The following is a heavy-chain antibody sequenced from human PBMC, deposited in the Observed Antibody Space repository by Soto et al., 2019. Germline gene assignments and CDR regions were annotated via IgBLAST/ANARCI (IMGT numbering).Heavy chain of an antibody. D-gene: IGHD6-19*01. V-gene: IGHV4-59*01. CDR1: GGSISSYY. CDR2: IYYSGST. J-gene: IGHJ3*02. CDR3: AGESIAVAGEGYDAFDI. Sequence: KTSETLSLTCTVSGGSISSYYWSWIRQPPGKGLEWIGYIYYSGSTNYNPSLKSRVTISVDTSKNQFSLKLSSVTAADTAVYYCAGESIAVAGEGYDAFDIWGQGTMVTVSS.